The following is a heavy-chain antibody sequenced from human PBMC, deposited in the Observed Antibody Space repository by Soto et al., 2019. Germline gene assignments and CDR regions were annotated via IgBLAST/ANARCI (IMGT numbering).Heavy chain of an antibody. CDR2: INHSGST. D-gene: IGHD3-9*01. J-gene: IGHJ5*02. CDR1: GGSFSGYY. CDR3: ARGWSGLVIIRFDP. Sequence: LSLTCAVYGGSFSGYYWSWIRQPPGKGLEWIGEINHSGSTNYNPSLKSRVTISVDTSKNQFSLKLSSVTAADTAVYYCARGWSGLVIIRFDPWGQGTLVTISS. V-gene: IGHV4-34*01.